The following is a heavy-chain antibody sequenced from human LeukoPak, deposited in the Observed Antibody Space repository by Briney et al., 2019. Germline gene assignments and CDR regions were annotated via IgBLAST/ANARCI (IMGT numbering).Heavy chain of an antibody. CDR2: IKEDRNVK. CDR1: GFTFSSYW. V-gene: IGHV3-7*01. D-gene: IGHD1-26*01. J-gene: IGHJ4*02. Sequence: PGGSLRLSCAASGFTFSSYWMSWARQAPGKGLEWVAIIKEDRNVKYYVDSVKGRFTISRDNAENSLYLQMSSLRAEDTAVYYCAAGRGDYWGQGTLVTVSS. CDR3: AAGRGDY.